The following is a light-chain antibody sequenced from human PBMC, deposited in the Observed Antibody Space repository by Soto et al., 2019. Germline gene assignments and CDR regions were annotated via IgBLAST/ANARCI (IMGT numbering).Light chain of an antibody. J-gene: IGLJ1*01. CDR3: SSYTSSSTLYV. CDR2: EVS. CDR1: SSDLGGYNY. Sequence: QSALTQPASVSGSPGQSITISCTGTSSDLGGYNYVSWYQQHPGKAPKLMFYEVSNRPSGVSNRFSGSKSGNTASLTISGLHAEDEADYSCSSYTSSSTLYVFGTGTKLTVL. V-gene: IGLV2-14*01.